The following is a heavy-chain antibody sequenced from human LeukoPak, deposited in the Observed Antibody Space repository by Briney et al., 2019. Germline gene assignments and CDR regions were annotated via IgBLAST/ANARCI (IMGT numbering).Heavy chain of an antibody. J-gene: IGHJ4*02. CDR3: ARKAARTSGYDY. V-gene: IGHV3-23*01. Sequence: GGSLRLSCAASGFTFSSYWMSWVRQAPGMGLEWVSAIADGGETTYYADSVKGRFTISRDYSKNTLHLQMNSVRAEDTAVYYCARKAARTSGYDYWGQGILVTVSS. CDR1: GFTFSSYW. D-gene: IGHD3-22*01. CDR2: IADGGETT.